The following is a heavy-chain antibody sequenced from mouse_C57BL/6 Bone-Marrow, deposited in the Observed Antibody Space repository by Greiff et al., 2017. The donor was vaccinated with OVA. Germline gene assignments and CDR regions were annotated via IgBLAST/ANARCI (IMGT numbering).Heavy chain of an antibody. CDR3: ARKGAYYDYDKAY. V-gene: IGHV14-2*01. Sequence: VQLQQSGAELVKPGASVKLSCTASGFNIKDYYMHWVKQRTEQGLEWIGRIDPEDGETKYAPKFPGKATITADTSSNTAYLQLSSLTSEDTAVYYCARKGAYYDYDKAYWGQGTLVTVSA. D-gene: IGHD2-4*01. CDR2: IDPEDGET. CDR1: GFNIKDYY. J-gene: IGHJ3*01.